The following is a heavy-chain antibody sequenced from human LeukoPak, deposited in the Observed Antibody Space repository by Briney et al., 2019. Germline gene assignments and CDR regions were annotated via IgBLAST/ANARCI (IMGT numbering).Heavy chain of an antibody. J-gene: IGHJ6*02. CDR3: ARSTQTGDQYYYYGIDV. CDR1: GFTFSTYS. CDR2: IWYDGSNK. V-gene: IGHV3-33*01. D-gene: IGHD7-27*01. Sequence: PGGSLGLSCAASGFTFSTYSMQWVRQAPGKGLEWVAVIWYDGSNKYYADSVKGRFTISRDNSKNTLYLQMNSLRAEDTAVYYCARSTQTGDQYYYYGIDVWGQGTTVTVSS.